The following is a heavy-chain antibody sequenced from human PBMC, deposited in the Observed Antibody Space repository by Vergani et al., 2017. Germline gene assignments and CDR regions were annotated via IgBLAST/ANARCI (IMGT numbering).Heavy chain of an antibody. CDR1: GFPFSDYG. CDR3: ARDFLTRVTTLDYYYMGV. D-gene: IGHD1-1*01. J-gene: IGHJ6*03. Sequence: QVQLVESGGGEVQPGRSLRLSCSAAGFPFSDYGVHWVRQGPGKGLEWVSVISYDGNKKNYADSVKGRFTISRDNSKNTLYLEMNALRAEDTAVYYCARDFLTRVTTLDYYYMGVWGKGTTVTVSS. V-gene: IGHV3-30*03. CDR2: ISYDGNKK.